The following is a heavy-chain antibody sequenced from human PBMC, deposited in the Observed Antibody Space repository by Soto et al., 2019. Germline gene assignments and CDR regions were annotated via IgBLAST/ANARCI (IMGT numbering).Heavy chain of an antibody. J-gene: IGHJ5*02. CDR3: ARSPAYYSGSGPCLTWFDP. Sequence: LCGGSISIGDYYWSWIRQPPGKGLEWIGYIYYSGSTYFNPSLRGRTTISGDTSKNQFSLRLSSVTAADTAVYYCARSPAYYSGSGPCLTWFDPWGLGTLVTVSS. CDR1: GGSISIGDYY. V-gene: IGHV4-30-4*01. CDR2: IYYSGST. D-gene: IGHD3-10*01.